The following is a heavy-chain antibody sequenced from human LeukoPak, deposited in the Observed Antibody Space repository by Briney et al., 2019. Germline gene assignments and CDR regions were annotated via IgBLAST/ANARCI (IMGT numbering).Heavy chain of an antibody. D-gene: IGHD3-22*01. CDR2: ISAYNGNT. V-gene: IGHV1-18*01. CDR1: GYTFTSYG. J-gene: IGHJ4*02. Sequence: ASVKVSCKASGYTFTSYGISWVRQAPGQGLEWMGWISAYNGNTNYAQKLQGRVTMTTDTSTSTAYMELRSLRSDDTAVYYCARGRTPTYYYDSSGYFTSDYWGQGTLVTVSS. CDR3: ARGRTPTYYYDSSGYFTSDY.